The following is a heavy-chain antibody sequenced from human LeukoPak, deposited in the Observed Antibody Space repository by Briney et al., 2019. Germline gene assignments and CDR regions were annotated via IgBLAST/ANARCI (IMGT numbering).Heavy chain of an antibody. CDR3: TRDHTSDAFDM. Sequence: GASVKVSCKASGYXFTGYYIHWMRQAPGQGLEWMGWINPNSGGTNYAQNFQGRVTMTRDTSISTAYMELSRLNSDDTAVYYCTRDHTSDAFDMWGQGTMVTVSS. CDR1: GYXFTGYY. V-gene: IGHV1-2*02. J-gene: IGHJ3*02. CDR2: INPNSGGT.